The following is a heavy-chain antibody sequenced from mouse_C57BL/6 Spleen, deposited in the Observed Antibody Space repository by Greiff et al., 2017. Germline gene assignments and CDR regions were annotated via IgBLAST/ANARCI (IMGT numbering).Heavy chain of an antibody. CDR1: GYTFTSYW. CDR2: IHPNSGST. D-gene: IGHD1-1*01. Sequence: QVQLQQSGAELVKPGASVKLSCKASGYTFTSYWMHWVKQRPGQGLEWIGMIHPNSGSTNYYEKFKSKATLTVDKSSSTAYMQLSSLTSEDSAVYYCAPSITTVVAPYYFDYWGQGTTLTVSS. CDR3: APSITTVVAPYYFDY. V-gene: IGHV1-64*01. J-gene: IGHJ2*01.